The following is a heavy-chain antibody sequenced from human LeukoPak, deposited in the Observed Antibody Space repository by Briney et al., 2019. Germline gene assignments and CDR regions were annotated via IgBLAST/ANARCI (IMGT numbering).Heavy chain of an antibody. V-gene: IGHV3-49*03. CDR2: IRSKAYGGTT. Sequence: PGGSLRLSCTASGFTFGDYAMSWFRQAPGKGLEWVGFIRSKAYGGTTEYAASVKGRFTISRDDSKNTVYLQMNSLKTEDTAVYYCVGELRPGVWGQGTTVTVSS. CDR3: VGELRPGV. CDR1: GFTFGDYA. J-gene: IGHJ6*02. D-gene: IGHD3-10*01.